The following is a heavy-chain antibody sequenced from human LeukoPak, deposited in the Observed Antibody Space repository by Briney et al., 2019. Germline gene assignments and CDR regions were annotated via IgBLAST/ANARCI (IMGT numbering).Heavy chain of an antibody. CDR1: GFTFSSFA. CDR2: IGINGIGT. Sequence: PGGSLRLSCSASGFTFSSFAMHWVRQAPGRGLEYVSGIGINGIGTYYADSVEGRFTISRDNSKNTVYLQMSSLRGEDTAVYYCVKSRLSPTIYYYGMDVWGQGTTVTVSS. V-gene: IGHV3-64D*09. D-gene: IGHD1-26*01. CDR3: VKSRLSPTIYYYGMDV. J-gene: IGHJ6*02.